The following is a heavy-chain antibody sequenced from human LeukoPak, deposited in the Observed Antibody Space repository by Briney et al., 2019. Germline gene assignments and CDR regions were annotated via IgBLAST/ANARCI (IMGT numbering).Heavy chain of an antibody. Sequence: SGGSLRLSCAASGFTFTNNAMSWVRQAPGKGLEWVSAIAGSGATFYSDSVKCPFAISRNNPNNTLYLQMNSLRAEDTALYSCATLYHDHGAYWGQGTLVTVSS. J-gene: IGHJ4*02. CDR1: GFTFTNNA. CDR2: IAGSGAT. D-gene: IGHD4-17*01. CDR3: ATLYHDHGAY. V-gene: IGHV3-23*01.